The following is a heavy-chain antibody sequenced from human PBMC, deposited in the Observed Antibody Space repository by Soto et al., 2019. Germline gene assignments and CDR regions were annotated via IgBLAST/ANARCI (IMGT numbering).Heavy chain of an antibody. D-gene: IGHD3-10*01. J-gene: IGHJ4*02. CDR3: ARENHLYGSGSYFFDY. CDR1: GGSISSYY. CDR2: VSYTGST. Sequence: SETLSLTCTVSGGSISSYYWSWIRQPPGKGLEWIGYVSYTGSTNYNPSLKSRVTISLDTSKNQFSLKLSSVTAADTAVYYCARENHLYGSGSYFFDYWGQGTLVTVS. V-gene: IGHV4-59*01.